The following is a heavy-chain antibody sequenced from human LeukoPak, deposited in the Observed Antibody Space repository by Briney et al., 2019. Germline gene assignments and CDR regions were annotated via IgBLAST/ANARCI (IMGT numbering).Heavy chain of an antibody. J-gene: IGHJ4*02. Sequence: SVKVSCKASGYTFTSYGISWVRQAPGQGLEWMGGIIPIFGTANYARKFQGRVTITTDESTSTAYMELSSLRSEDTAVYYCARACLPGRLHPFDYWGQGTLVTVSS. CDR2: IIPIFGTA. CDR1: GYTFTSYG. V-gene: IGHV1-69*05. D-gene: IGHD4-11*01. CDR3: ARACLPGRLHPFDY.